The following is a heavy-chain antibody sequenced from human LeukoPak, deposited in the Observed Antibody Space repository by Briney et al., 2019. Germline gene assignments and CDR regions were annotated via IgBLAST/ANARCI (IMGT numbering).Heavy chain of an antibody. J-gene: IGHJ3*02. CDR3: SSGHLGAFDI. CDR1: GGTFSSYA. D-gene: IGHD6-19*01. Sequence: SVKVSCKASGGTFSSYAISWVRQAPGQGLEWMGGIIPIFGTANYAQKFQGRVTITADESTSTAYMELSSLRSEDTAVYHCSSGHLGAFDIWGQGTMVTVSS. CDR2: IIPIFGTA. V-gene: IGHV1-69*13.